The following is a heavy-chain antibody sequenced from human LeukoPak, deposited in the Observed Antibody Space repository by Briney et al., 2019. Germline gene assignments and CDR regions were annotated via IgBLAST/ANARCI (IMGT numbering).Heavy chain of an antibody. D-gene: IGHD5-24*01. CDR2: ISSSSGII. Sequence: QPGGSLRLSCAASRFTFSDYSMNWVRQAPGEGLEWLSYISSSSGIIYYAESVKGRFTISRDNAKNSLYLQMNSLTDEDTAVYYCARYRDGYNPHAFDIWGQGTMGTVSS. CDR3: ARYRDGYNPHAFDI. V-gene: IGHV3-48*02. CDR1: RFTFSDYS. J-gene: IGHJ3*02.